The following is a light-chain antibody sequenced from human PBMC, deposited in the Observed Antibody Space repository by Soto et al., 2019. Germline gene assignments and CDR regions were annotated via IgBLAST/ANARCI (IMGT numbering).Light chain of an antibody. Sequence: QSVLTQPPSVSGAPGQRVTISCTGTISNIGAGYDVHWYQQLPGTAPRLLIYNHNNRPSGVPDRFSGSKSGTSASLAITGLQAEDEGDYICQSSDSRLSRAHVVFGGGTKVTVL. CDR3: QSSDSRLSRAHVV. J-gene: IGLJ2*01. CDR2: NHN. V-gene: IGLV1-40*01. CDR1: ISNIGAGYD.